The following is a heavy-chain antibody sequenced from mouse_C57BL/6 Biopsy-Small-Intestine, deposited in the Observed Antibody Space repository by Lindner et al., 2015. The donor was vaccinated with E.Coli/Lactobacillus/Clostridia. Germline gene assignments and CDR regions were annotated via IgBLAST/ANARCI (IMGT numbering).Heavy chain of an antibody. CDR2: IRNKSTNSAT. CDR1: GFDLHAYV. J-gene: IGHJ4*01. V-gene: IGHV10-3*01. D-gene: IGHD1-1*01. Sequence: VQLQESGGGLVQPKGSLKLSCAASGFDLHAYVMNWVRQAPGKGLEWVARIRNKSTNSATSYADSVKDRFTVSRDDSQNMLYLQMNNLKTEDTAMYYCVRDRAYYFGSFTYAMDYWGQGTSVTVSS. CDR3: VRDRAYYFGSFTYAMDY.